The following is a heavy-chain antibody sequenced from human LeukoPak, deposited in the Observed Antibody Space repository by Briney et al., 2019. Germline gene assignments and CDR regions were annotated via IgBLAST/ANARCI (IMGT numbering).Heavy chain of an antibody. D-gene: IGHD5-18*01. V-gene: IGHV3-43*02. Sequence: GCSLRLSCAASGCSFDDYAVLWVRQAPGKVRDWVSLISGDGGSTYYADSVKGRFTISRDNSKNSLYLQMNSLRTEDTALYYCAKDGYSYGPNWFDPWGQGTLVTVSS. J-gene: IGHJ5*02. CDR2: ISGDGGST. CDR3: AKDGYSYGPNWFDP. CDR1: GCSFDDYA.